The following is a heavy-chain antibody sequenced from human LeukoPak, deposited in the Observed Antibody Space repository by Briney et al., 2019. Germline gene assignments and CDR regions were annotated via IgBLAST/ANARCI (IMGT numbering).Heavy chain of an antibody. CDR1: GFTFSTYD. D-gene: IGHD1-26*01. J-gene: IGHJ4*02. V-gene: IGHV3-13*04. CDR3: ARGRSGSYFDS. Sequence: PGGSLRLSCASSGFTFSTYDMHWVHQATGKGLEWVSAISTTEDTYYPGSVKGRFTISRENAKSSLYLQMNSLRAEDTAVYYCARGRSGSYFDSWGQGTLVAVSS. CDR2: ISTTEDT.